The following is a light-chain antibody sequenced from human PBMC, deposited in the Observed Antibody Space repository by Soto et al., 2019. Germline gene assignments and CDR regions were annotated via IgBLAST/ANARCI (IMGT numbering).Light chain of an antibody. J-gene: IGKJ1*01. V-gene: IGKV3D-20*02. Sequence: EVVLTQSPGTLSLSPGERATLSCRASQKISSSYLAWYQQKPGQAPRLLIYDASNRATGIPARFSGSGSGTDFTLTISSLEPEDFAVYYCQQRSNWPPWTFGQGTKVDI. CDR2: DAS. CDR3: QQRSNWPPWT. CDR1: QKISSSY.